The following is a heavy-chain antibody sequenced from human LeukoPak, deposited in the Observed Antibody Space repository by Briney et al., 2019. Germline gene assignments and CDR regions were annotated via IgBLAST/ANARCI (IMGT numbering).Heavy chain of an antibody. J-gene: IGHJ6*04. CDR3: ARSSPNYDFGV. CDR1: GGSISSSSYY. Sequence: SETLSLTCTVSGGSISSSSYYWGWIRQPPGKGLAWLGSIYYSGSTYYNPSLKSRVTISVDTSKNQFSLKLSSVTAADTAVYYCARSSPNYDFGVWGKGTTVTVSS. V-gene: IGHV4-39*01. D-gene: IGHD3-3*01. CDR2: IYYSGST.